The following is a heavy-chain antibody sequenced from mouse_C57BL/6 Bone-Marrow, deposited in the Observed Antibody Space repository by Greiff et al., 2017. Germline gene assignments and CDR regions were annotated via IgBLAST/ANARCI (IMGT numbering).Heavy chain of an antibody. D-gene: IGHD1-1*02. V-gene: IGHV1-47*01. CDR3: AKGGNNGGYYFHY. Sequence: VQLQQSGAELVKPGASVKMSCKASGYTFTTYPMEWMKQNHGKSLEWIGNFHPYNDDTKYNEKFKGKATLSVEKSSSTVYLELSRLTSGGSLVYYCAKGGNNGGYYFHYWGQGTTLPVPS. CDR1: GYTFTTYP. CDR2: FHPYNDDT. J-gene: IGHJ2*01.